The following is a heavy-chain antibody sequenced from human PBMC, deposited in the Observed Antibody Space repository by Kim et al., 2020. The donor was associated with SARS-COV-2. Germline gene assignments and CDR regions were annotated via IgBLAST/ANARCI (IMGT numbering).Heavy chain of an antibody. D-gene: IGHD2-21*02. V-gene: IGHV3-64D*06. J-gene: IGHJ4*02. Sequence: GRFTISRDNSKNTLYLQMSRLRAEDTAVYYCVKDREALSIVVVTATAFDYWGQGTLVTVSS. CDR3: VKDREALSIVVVTATAFDY.